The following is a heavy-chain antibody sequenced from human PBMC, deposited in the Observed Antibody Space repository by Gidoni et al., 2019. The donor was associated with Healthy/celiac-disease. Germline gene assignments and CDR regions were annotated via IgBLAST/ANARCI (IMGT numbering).Heavy chain of an antibody. V-gene: IGHV3-33*01. CDR3: AREASYYDSSGYYHH. D-gene: IGHD3-22*01. Sequence: QVQLVESGGGVVQPGRSLRLSCAASGFTFSSYGMHWVRQAPGKGLEWVAVIWYDGSNKYYADSVKGRFTISRDNSKNTLYLQMNSLRAEDTAVYYCAREASYYDSSGYYHHWGQGTLVTVSS. CDR2: IWYDGSNK. CDR1: GFTFSSYG. J-gene: IGHJ5*02.